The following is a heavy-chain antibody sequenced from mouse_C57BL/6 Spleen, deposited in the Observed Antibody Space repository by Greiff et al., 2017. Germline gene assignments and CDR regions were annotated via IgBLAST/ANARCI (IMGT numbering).Heavy chain of an antibody. D-gene: IGHD1-1*01. CDR1: GYTFTSYW. CDR2: IYPGSGST. CDR3: ERFSGSSYRGYYFDY. Sequence: QVQLQQPGAELVKPGASVKMSCKASGYTFTSYWITWVKQRPGQGLEWIGDIYPGSGSTNYNEKFKSKATLTVDTSSSTAYMQLSSLTSEDSAVYYGERFSGSSYRGYYFDYWGQGTTLTVSS. V-gene: IGHV1-55*01. J-gene: IGHJ2*01.